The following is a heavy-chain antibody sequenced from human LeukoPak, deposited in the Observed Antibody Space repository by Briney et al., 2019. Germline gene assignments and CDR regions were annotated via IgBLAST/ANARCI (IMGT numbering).Heavy chain of an antibody. V-gene: IGHV3-21*01. Sequence: GGSLRLSCKASGFTFSLFSPNWGRQAPGKGLEWVSSITSSNYIYYADSVKGRFTISRDNAKNSLYLQMNSLRAEDTAVYYCARVSCSGGSCLDYWGQGTLVTVSS. CDR2: ITSSNYI. CDR3: ARVSCSGGSCLDY. D-gene: IGHD2-15*01. CDR1: GFTFSLFS. J-gene: IGHJ4*02.